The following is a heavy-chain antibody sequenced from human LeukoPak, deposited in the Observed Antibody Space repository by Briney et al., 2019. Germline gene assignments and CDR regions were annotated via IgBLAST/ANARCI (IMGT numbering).Heavy chain of an antibody. D-gene: IGHD5-24*01. V-gene: IGHV3-21*01. CDR2: ISSSSSYI. Sequence: GGSLRLSCAASGFTFSSYSMNWVRQAPGKGLEWVSSISSSSSYIYYTDSVKGRFTISRDNAKNSLYLQMNSLRAEDTAVYYCARALYGYNSLDYWGQGTLVTVSS. CDR1: GFTFSSYS. CDR3: ARALYGYNSLDY. J-gene: IGHJ4*02.